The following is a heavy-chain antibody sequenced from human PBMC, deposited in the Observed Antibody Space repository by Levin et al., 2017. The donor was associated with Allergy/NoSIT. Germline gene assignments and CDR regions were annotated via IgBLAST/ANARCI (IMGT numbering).Heavy chain of an antibody. CDR2: LSSSGYST. V-gene: IGHV3-23*01. CDR3: ANQGYCSGGSCYSGGHFGY. D-gene: IGHD2-15*01. Sequence: QSGGSLRLSCAASXXXXXXXXGSRGSQAPGKGLEWISSLSSSGYSTYYADSVKGRFTISRDNSKNMVYLQMNSLRAEDTAVYYCANQGYCSGGSCYSGGHFGYWGQGTLVTVSS. CDR1: XXXXXXXX. J-gene: IGHJ4*02.